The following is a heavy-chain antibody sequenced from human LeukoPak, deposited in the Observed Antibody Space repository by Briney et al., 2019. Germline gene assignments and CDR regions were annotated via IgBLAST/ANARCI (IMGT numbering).Heavy chain of an antibody. Sequence: PGGSLRLSCAASGFTLSDYWMNWVRQAPGKGPVWVSHISPDGTNIAYADSVKGRFTISRDSAKNTLYLQMNSLRVGDAAVYYCVRDGWATTPYDSWGQGTLVTFSS. J-gene: IGHJ4*02. V-gene: IGHV3-74*01. D-gene: IGHD2-15*01. CDR1: GFTLSDYW. CDR2: ISPDGTNI. CDR3: VRDGWATTPYDS.